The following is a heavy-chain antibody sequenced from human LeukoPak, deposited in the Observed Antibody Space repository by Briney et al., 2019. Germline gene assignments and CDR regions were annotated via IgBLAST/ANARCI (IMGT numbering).Heavy chain of an antibody. CDR3: ASTSVTTGPYYYYYGMDV. D-gene: IGHD4-17*01. CDR2: IYSGGST. Sequence: PGGSLRLSCVASGFTVSTTYMSWVRQAPGKGLDWVSVIYSGGSTSSADSVKGRFTISRDNSKNTLYLQMNSLRAEDTAVYYCASTSVTTGPYYYYYGMDVWGQGTTVTVSS. J-gene: IGHJ6*02. V-gene: IGHV3-66*01. CDR1: GFTVSTTY.